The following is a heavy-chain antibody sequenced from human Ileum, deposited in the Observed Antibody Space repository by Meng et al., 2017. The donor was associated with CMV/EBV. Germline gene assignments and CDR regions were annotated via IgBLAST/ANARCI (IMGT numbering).Heavy chain of an antibody. D-gene: IGHD3-10*01. CDR2: IYYSGST. V-gene: IGHV4-39*01. J-gene: IGHJ4*02. CDR3: ARLNWFGDRYFDY. CDR1: RGSSSSSDYD. Sequence: VSRGSSSSSDYDGGWIRQRPGKGLESIGIIYYSGSTYYNPSLKSRVTISVDTSKSQFSLRLSSVTAADTAVYYCARLNWFGDRYFDYWGQGTLVTVSS.